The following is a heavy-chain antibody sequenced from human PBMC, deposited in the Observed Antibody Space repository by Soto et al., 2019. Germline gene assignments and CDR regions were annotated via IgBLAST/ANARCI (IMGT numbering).Heavy chain of an antibody. CDR3: ARGGYFDWLLSGYYYYYYMDV. CDR2: INSDGSST. Sequence: GGSLRLSCAASGFTFSSYWMHWVRQAPGKGLVWVSRINSDGSSTSYADSVKGRFTISRDNAKNTLYLQMNSLRAEDTAVYYCARGGYFDWLLSGYYYYYYMDVWGKGTTVTVSS. CDR1: GFTFSSYW. D-gene: IGHD3-9*01. V-gene: IGHV3-74*01. J-gene: IGHJ6*03.